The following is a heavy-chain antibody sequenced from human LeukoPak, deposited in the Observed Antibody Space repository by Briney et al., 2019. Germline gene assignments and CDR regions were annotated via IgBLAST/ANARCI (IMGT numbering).Heavy chain of an antibody. CDR2: IYYSGST. V-gene: IGHV4-39*07. Sequence: SETLSLTCTVSGGSISSNKYYWAWIRQSPGKGLEWIGSIYYSGSTYYNPSLKSRVTISVDTSKNQFSLKLSSVTAADTAVYYCARVISAFDIWGQGTMVTVSS. J-gene: IGHJ3*02. D-gene: IGHD3-3*02. CDR3: ARVISAFDI. CDR1: GGSISSNKYY.